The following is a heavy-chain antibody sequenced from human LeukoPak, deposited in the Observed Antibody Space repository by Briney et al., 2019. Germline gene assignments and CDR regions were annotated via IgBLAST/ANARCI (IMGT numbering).Heavy chain of an antibody. CDR3: ARLFVSRDCSSTSCYLNSDY. D-gene: IGHD2-2*01. J-gene: IGHJ4*02. CDR1: AFTFSSYG. V-gene: IGHV3-30*03. CDR2: ISYDGSNK. Sequence: GGSLRLSCAASAFTFSSYGMHWVRQAPGKGLEWVAVISYDGSNKYYADSVKGRFTISRDNSKNTLYLQMNSLRAEDTAVYYCARLFVSRDCSSTSCYLNSDYWGQGTLVTVSS.